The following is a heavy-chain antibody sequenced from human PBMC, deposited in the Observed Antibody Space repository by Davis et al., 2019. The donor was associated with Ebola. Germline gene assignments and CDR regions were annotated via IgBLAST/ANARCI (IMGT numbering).Heavy chain of an antibody. V-gene: IGHV3-23*01. Sequence: GGSLRLSCAASGFTVSSNYMSWVRQAPGKGLEWVSAISGSGGSTYSADSVKGRFTISRDNSKNTLYLQMNSLRAEDTAVYYCAKDRNRYCSSTSCYGNNWFDPWGQGTLVTVSS. CDR3: AKDRNRYCSSTSCYGNNWFDP. D-gene: IGHD2-2*01. J-gene: IGHJ5*02. CDR2: ISGSGGST. CDR1: GFTVSSNY.